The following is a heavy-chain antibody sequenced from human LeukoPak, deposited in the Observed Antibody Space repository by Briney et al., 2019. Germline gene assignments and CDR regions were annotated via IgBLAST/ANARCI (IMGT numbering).Heavy chain of an antibody. D-gene: IGHD3-22*01. CDR3: ARATMIVGQNWYFDL. CDR2: IYYSGST. V-gene: IGHV4-59*01. CDR1: GGSISSYY. J-gene: IGHJ2*01. Sequence: SETLSLTCTVSGGSISSYYWSWIRQPPGKGLEWIGYIYYSGSTNYNPSLKSRVTISVDTSKNQFSLELSSVTAADTAVYYCARATMIVGQNWYFDLWGRGTLVTVSS.